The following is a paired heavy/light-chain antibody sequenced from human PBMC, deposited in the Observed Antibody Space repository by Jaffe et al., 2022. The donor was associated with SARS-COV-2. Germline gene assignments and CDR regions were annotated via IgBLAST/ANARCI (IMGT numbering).Light chain of an antibody. J-gene: IGKJ1*01. CDR2: GAS. CDR1: QSVSSN. V-gene: IGKV3-15*01. Sequence: EIVMTQSPATLSVSPGERATLSCRASQSVSSNLAWYQQKPGQAPRLFIYGASTRATGIPARFSGSGSGTDFSLTISSLQSEDFAVYYCQQYNNWPQTFGQGTKVEIK. CDR3: QQYNNWPQT.
Heavy chain of an antibody. CDR2: ISSSSSYI. V-gene: IGHV3-21*01. CDR3: ARSPTVATTATRYFDY. CDR1: GFTFSDSG. Sequence: EVQVVESGGGLVKPGGSLRLSCAASGFTFSDSGLTWVRQAPGKGLEWVSSISSSSSYIYYADSVKGRFTISRDNAKKSVYLQMNSLRAEDTALYYCARSPTVATTATRYFDYWGQGTLVTVSS. J-gene: IGHJ4*02. D-gene: IGHD2-21*02.